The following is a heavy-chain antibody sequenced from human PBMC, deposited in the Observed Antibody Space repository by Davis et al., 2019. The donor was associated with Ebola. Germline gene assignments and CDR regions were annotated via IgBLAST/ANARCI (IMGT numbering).Heavy chain of an antibody. D-gene: IGHD1-1*01. CDR3: ARRRTTGATHSGMDV. J-gene: IGHJ6*02. CDR2: CLSSETA. V-gene: IGHV4-59*01. CDR1: GASINSYY. Sequence: MPGGSLRLSCSVSGASINSYYWIWIRQPPGKGLGWVPYCLSSETANYHPSLKGRVTMSVDASKNQFSLNLTSVTAADTGVYYCARRRTTGATHSGMDVWGQGTTVSVSS.